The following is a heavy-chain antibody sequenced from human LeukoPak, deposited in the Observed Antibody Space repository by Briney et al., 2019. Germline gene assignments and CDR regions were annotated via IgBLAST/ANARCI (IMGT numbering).Heavy chain of an antibody. V-gene: IGHV3-30*04. D-gene: IGHD5-18*01. CDR1: GFTFSSYA. Sequence: GRSLRLSCAASGFTFSSYAMHWVRQAPGKGLEWVAVISYDGSNKYYADSVKGRFTISRDNSKNTLYLQMNSLRAEDTAVYYCARDSRYSYGYFGYWGQGTLVTVSS. CDR3: ARDSRYSYGYFGY. CDR2: ISYDGSNK. J-gene: IGHJ4*02.